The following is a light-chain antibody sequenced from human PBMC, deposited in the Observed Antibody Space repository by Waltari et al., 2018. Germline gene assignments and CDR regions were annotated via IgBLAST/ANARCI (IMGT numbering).Light chain of an antibody. V-gene: IGKV3-20*01. CDR1: QSVSSSY. J-gene: IGKJ4*01. CDR3: QQYGYSLT. Sequence: EIVLTQSPGTLSVSPGERATLSCRASQSVSSSYLTWYQQKPGQAPRLLIYGASSRATGIPDRFSGSGSGTDFTLTISRLEPEDFAVYYCQQYGYSLTFGGGTKVEIK. CDR2: GAS.